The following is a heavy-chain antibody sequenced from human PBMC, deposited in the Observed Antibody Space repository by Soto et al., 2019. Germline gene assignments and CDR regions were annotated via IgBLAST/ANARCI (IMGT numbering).Heavy chain of an antibody. J-gene: IGHJ6*02. D-gene: IGHD6-19*01. CDR2: ISSSSSYI. V-gene: IGHV3-21*01. Sequence: GGSLRLSCAASGFTFSSYSMNWVRQAPGKGLEWVSSISSSSSYIYYADSVKGRFTISRDNAKNSLYLQMNSLRAEDTGVYYCARAPGAVNSYDGVDVWGQGTTVTVYS. CDR1: GFTFSSYS. CDR3: ARAPGAVNSYDGVDV.